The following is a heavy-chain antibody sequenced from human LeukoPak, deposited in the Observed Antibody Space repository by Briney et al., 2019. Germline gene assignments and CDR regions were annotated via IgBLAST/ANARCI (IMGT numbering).Heavy chain of an antibody. CDR3: ATIYCSKGVCYYFVY. Sequence: GGSLRLSCAASGFTFNRYWMSSVRQAPGKGLEWVANIKQDGSEKYYVDSVKGRFTISRDNVQNSLYLEINSCGAEDTAIYYWATIYCSKGVCYYFVYWGQGTLVTVCS. CDR1: GFTFNRYW. J-gene: IGHJ4*02. CDR2: IKQDGSEK. V-gene: IGHV3-7*01. D-gene: IGHD2-8*01.